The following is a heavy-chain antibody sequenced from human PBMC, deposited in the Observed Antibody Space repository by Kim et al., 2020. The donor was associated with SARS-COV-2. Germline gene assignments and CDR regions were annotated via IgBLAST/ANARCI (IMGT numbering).Heavy chain of an antibody. Sequence: SETLSLTCTVSGASISNNYWSWIRQPPGKGLEWIGYIYYSGSTNYNPSLKSRVTISVDTSKNQFSLKLSSVTAADTAVYYCARVGYDSSGLPAFDIWGQGTVVTVSS. CDR2: IYYSGST. CDR1: GASISNNY. V-gene: IGHV4-59*01. J-gene: IGHJ3*02. D-gene: IGHD3-22*01. CDR3: ARVGYDSSGLPAFDI.